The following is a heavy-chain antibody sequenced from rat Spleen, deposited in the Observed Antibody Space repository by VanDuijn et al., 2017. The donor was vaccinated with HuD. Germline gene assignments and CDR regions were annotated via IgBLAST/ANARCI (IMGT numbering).Heavy chain of an antibody. CDR3: ARRLRSDY. CDR1: GFTFSDYY. D-gene: IGHD1-11*01. V-gene: IGHV5-29*01. J-gene: IGHJ2*01. Sequence: EVQLVESDGGLVQPGRSLKLSCAASGFTFSDYYMAWVRQAPTKGLEWVATISYDGSSTYYRDSVKGRFTISRDNAKSTLYLQMDSLRSEDTATYYCARRLRSDYWGQGVMVTVSS. CDR2: ISYDGSST.